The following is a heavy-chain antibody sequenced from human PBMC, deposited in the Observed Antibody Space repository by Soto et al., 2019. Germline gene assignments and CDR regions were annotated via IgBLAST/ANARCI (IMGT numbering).Heavy chain of an antibody. CDR2: ISSYGADT. V-gene: IGHV3-64D*06. D-gene: IGHD6-19*01. CDR1: GFTFNSYA. Sequence: GGSLRLSCSASGFTFNSYAMHWVRQAPGKGLEFVSAISSYGADTYYADSVKGRFAISRDNSKNTLYLQMSSLRAEDTALYYCVKEGYMRSDWYGQFDYWGQGALVTVSS. CDR3: VKEGYMRSDWYGQFDY. J-gene: IGHJ4*02.